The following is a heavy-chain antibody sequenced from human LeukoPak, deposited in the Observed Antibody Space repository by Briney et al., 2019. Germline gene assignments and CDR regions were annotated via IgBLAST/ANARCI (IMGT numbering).Heavy chain of an antibody. CDR2: IYYSGSA. Sequence: SETLSLTCTVSGGSISSSSYYWGWIRQPPGKGLEWIGSIYYSGSAYYNPSLKSRVTISVDTSKNQFSLKLSSVTAADTAVYYCARRSYYGSGSYAHWGQGTLVTVSS. J-gene: IGHJ4*02. CDR3: ARRSYYGSGSYAH. V-gene: IGHV4-39*07. CDR1: GGSISSSSYY. D-gene: IGHD3-10*01.